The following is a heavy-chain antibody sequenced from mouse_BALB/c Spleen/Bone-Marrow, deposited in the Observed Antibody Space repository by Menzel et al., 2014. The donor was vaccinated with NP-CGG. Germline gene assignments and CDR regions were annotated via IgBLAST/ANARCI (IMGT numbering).Heavy chain of an antibody. CDR1: GFTFTDYY. D-gene: IGHD1-1*01. Sequence: EVMLVESGGGLVQPGGSLILSCAPSGFTFTDYYMNWVRQPPGKALEWLAFIRNKAYGYTTEYSASVKGRFTISRDNSQNILYLQMNTLRAEDSATYYCAGDMGGLLFDSWGQGTTLSVSS. CDR2: IRNKAYGYTT. CDR3: AGDMGGLLFDS. V-gene: IGHV7-3*02. J-gene: IGHJ2*01.